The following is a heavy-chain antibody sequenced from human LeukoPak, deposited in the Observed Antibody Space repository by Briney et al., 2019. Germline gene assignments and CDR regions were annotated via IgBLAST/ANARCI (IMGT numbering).Heavy chain of an antibody. CDR3: ARHGTGYSSSWYYFDY. D-gene: IGHD6-13*01. J-gene: IGHJ4*02. CDR2: IYYSGST. CDR1: GGSISSYY. V-gene: IGHV4-59*08. Sequence: PSETLSLTCAVYGGSISSYYWSWIRQPPGKGLEWIGYIYYSGSTNYNPSLKSRVTISVDTSKNQFSLKLSSVTAADTAVYYCARHGTGYSSSWYYFDYWGQGTLVTVSS.